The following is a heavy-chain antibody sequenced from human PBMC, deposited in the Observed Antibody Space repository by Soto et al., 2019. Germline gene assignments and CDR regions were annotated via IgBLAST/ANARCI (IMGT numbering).Heavy chain of an antibody. J-gene: IGHJ6*03. CDR2: ISGSGGST. D-gene: IGHD6-6*01. CDR1: GFTFSSYA. V-gene: IGHV3-23*01. Sequence: GESLKISCAASGFTFSSYAMSWVRQAPGKGLEWVSAISGSGGSTYYADSVKGRFTISRDNSKNTLYLQMNSLRAEDTAVYYCAKGDSSSPGANYYYYMDVWGKGTTVTVSS. CDR3: AKGDSSSPGANYYYYMDV.